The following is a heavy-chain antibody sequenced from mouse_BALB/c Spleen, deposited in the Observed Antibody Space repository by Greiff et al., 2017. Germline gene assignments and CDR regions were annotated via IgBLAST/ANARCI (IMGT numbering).Heavy chain of an antibody. CDR1: GFSLTSYG. CDR3: ASLGRYDYDRGAMDY. D-gene: IGHD2-4*01. CDR2: IWSGGST. Sequence: VQVVESGPGLVQPSQSLSITCTVSGFSLTSYGVHWVRQSPGKGLEWLGVIWSGGSTDYNAAFISRLSISKDNSKSQVFFKMNSLQADDTAIYYCASLGRYDYDRGAMDYWGQGTSVTVSS. J-gene: IGHJ4*01. V-gene: IGHV2-4-1*01.